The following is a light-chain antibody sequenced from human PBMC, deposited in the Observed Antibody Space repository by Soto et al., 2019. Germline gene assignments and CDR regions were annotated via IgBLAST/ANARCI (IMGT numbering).Light chain of an antibody. CDR2: HAS. V-gene: IGKV3-20*01. Sequence: EIVLTQSPGTLSLSPGERATLSCRASQSLSNSYLARYQQKPAQAPRLLIYHASSRATGVPDRFSGSGSGTDFTLTISRLEPEDFAVYYCQQYGSSPVTFGQGTKLEIK. CDR3: QQYGSSPVT. CDR1: QSLSNSY. J-gene: IGKJ2*01.